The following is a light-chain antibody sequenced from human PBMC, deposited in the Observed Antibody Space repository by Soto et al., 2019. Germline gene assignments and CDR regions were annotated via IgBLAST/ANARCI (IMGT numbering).Light chain of an antibody. V-gene: IGKV1-5*03. J-gene: IGKJ4*01. CDR2: RAS. CDR1: QTIDSS. CDR3: QQYYTYCT. Sequence: DIQMTQSPSTLSASVGDRVTITCRASQTIDSSLAWYQQKPGKAPKLLIQRASSLESGVPSRFAGSGSGTEFTLTISSLQPDDCASYYCQQYYTYCTFGGGTKVEIK.